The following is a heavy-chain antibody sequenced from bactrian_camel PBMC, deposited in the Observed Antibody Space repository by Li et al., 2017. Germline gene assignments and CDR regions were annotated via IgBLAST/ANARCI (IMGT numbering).Heavy chain of an antibody. CDR1: GYATSHYY. CDR3: AADPRSKHEAVVSDTRCIFTS. Sequence: VQLVESGGGSVQEGQSLRLSCAISGYATSHYYIAWFRLSPGKEREEVAHIYARNGRSDVSGPVKGRFTVSQDDAKYTVFLQMNGLKPEDTATYYCAADPRSKHEAVVSDTRCIFTSWGQGTQVTVS. V-gene: IGHV3S40*01. D-gene: IGHD1*01. J-gene: IGHJ4*01. CDR2: IYARNGRS.